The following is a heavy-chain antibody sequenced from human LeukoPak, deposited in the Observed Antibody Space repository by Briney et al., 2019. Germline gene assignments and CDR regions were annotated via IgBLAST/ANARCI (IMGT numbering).Heavy chain of an antibody. CDR3: ARGPGIQRGRFDYYYMEV. CDR1: GYTFTSYV. V-gene: IGHV1-18*01. D-gene: IGHD5-18*01. J-gene: IGHJ6*03. CDR2: ISAYNGDT. Sequence: ASVKVSCKASGYTFTSYVISWVRQAPGQGLEWMGWISAYNGDTNYAQKLQGRVTMTTDTSTITAYMEMSSVTSDDTAVYYCARGPGIQRGRFDYYYMEVWGKGTTVTVSS.